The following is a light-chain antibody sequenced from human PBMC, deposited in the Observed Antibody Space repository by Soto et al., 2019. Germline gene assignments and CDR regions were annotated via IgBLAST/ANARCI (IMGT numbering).Light chain of an antibody. CDR3: QQYGNSPKT. CDR1: QSVSSSF. Sequence: EIVLTQSPGTLSLSPGERATLSCRASQSVSSSFLAWYQQKPGQAPRLLIYGASSRATGIPDRFSGSASGTDFTLTISRLEPEDFAVYYCQQYGNSPKTFGQGTKLEIK. CDR2: GAS. J-gene: IGKJ1*01. V-gene: IGKV3-20*01.